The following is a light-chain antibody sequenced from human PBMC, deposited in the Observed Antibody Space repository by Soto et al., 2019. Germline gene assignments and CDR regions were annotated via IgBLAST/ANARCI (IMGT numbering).Light chain of an antibody. J-gene: IGLJ2*01. CDR2: LNSDGSH. CDR1: SGHSSYA. CDR3: QTWGTGIVV. Sequence: QLVLTQSPSASASLGASVKLTCTLSSGHSSYAIAWHQQQPEKGPRYLMKLNSDGSHSKGDGIPDRFSGSGSGAERYLTISSLQSEDEADYYCQTWGTGIVVFGGGTTLTVL. V-gene: IGLV4-69*01.